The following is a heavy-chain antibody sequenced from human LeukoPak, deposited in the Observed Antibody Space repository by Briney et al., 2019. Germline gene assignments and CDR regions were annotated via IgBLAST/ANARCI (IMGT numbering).Heavy chain of an antibody. V-gene: IGHV3-30*03. Sequence: GRSLGLSCAASGFTFRNYGMHWVRQAPGKGLEWVAIISYDGSNTYYADSVKGRFTISRDNSKNTLYLQMNSLRAEDTAMYYCASLRYSASYYADYWGQGTLVTVSS. D-gene: IGHD1-26*01. CDR3: ASLRYSASYYADY. CDR2: ISYDGSNT. CDR1: GFTFRNYG. J-gene: IGHJ4*02.